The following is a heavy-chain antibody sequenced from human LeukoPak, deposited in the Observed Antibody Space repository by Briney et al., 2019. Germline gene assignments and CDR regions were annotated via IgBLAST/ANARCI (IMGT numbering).Heavy chain of an antibody. D-gene: IGHD3-10*01. CDR3: ARPGLRGPAY. V-gene: IGHV3-48*04. CDR1: GFTFSSYS. Sequence: GGSLRLSCAASGFTFSSYSMNWVRQAPGKGLEWVSYISSSSSTIYYADSVKGRFTISRDNAKNSLYLQMNSLRAEDTAVYYCARPGLRGPAYWGQGTLVTVSS. CDR2: ISSSSSTI. J-gene: IGHJ4*02.